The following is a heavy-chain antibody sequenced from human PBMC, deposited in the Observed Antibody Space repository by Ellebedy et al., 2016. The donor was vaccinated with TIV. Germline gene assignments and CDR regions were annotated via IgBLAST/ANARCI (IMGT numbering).Heavy chain of an antibody. Sequence: GESLKISCAASGFTFSSYWMSWVRQAPGKGLEWVANIKPDGSEKYYVDSVKGRLTISRDNAKNSLYLQMNSLRAEDTAVYYCARGIRNDYWGQGTLVTVSS. V-gene: IGHV3-7*01. CDR2: IKPDGSEK. J-gene: IGHJ4*02. D-gene: IGHD1-1*01. CDR1: GFTFSSYW. CDR3: ARGIRNDY.